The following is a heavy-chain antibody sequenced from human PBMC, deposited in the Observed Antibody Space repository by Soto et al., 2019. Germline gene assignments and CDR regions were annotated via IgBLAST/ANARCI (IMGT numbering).Heavy chain of an antibody. CDR3: ARGPLTSEFCSSTSCLAQEYYYYGRDV. Sequence: GESLKISCKGSGYSFTSYWIGWARQMPGKGLEWMGIIYPGDSDTRYSPSFQGQVTISADKSISTAYLQWSSLKASDTAMYYCARGPLTSEFCSSTSCLAQEYYYYGRDVWGQGTTVTVSS. D-gene: IGHD2-2*01. CDR2: IYPGDSDT. J-gene: IGHJ6*02. CDR1: GYSFTSYW. V-gene: IGHV5-51*01.